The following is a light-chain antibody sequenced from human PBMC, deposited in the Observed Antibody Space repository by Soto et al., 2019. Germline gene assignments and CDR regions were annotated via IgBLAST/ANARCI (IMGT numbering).Light chain of an antibody. CDR1: QSIDIW. J-gene: IGKJ1*01. Sequence: DIPMAQSPSTLSASVGDRVTITCRASQSIDIWLAWYQQKAGKAPKLLIYKASTLESGVPSRFSGSGSGTEFALTISRLQPDDVATYYCQQYNVYWTFVQGTKVEVK. CDR2: KAS. CDR3: QQYNVYWT. V-gene: IGKV1-5*03.